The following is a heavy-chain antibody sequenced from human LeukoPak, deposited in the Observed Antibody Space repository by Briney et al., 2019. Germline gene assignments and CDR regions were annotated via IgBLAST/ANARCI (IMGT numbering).Heavy chain of an antibody. J-gene: IGHJ4*02. CDR2: ISTYNGNT. CDR1: GYSFIKNG. D-gene: IGHD3-16*02. Sequence: ASVKVSCKTSGYSFIKNGINWVRQAPGQGLEWMGWISTYNGNTEFAQNLQGRVTLTTDTSTSTAYMELRSLRSDDTAVYYCARDRYTMAPVYWGQGTLVIVSS. V-gene: IGHV1-18*01. CDR3: ARDRYTMAPVY.